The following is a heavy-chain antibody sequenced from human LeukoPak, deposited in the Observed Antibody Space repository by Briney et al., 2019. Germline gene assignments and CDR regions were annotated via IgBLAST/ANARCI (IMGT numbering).Heavy chain of an antibody. CDR2: IYYSGST. CDR3: ARAKSRYDSYGHYFDY. V-gene: IGHV4-59*01. D-gene: IGHD5-18*01. CDR1: GGSISSYY. Sequence: PSETLSLTCTVSGGSISSYYWSWIRQPPGKGLEWIGYIYYSGSTNYNPSLKSRVTISVDTSKNQFSLKLSSVTAADTAVYYCARAKSRYDSYGHYFDYWGQGTLVTVSS. J-gene: IGHJ4*02.